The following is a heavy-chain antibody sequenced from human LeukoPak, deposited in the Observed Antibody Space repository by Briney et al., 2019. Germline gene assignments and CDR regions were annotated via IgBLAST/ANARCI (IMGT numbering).Heavy chain of an antibody. J-gene: IGHJ4*02. Sequence: GGSLRLSCAASGFTFSSYAMHWVRQAPGKGLEWVAVISYDGSNKYYADSVKGRFTISRDNSKNTLYLQMNSLRAEDTAVYYCARDKDIVVVPATAFDYWGQGTLVTVCS. CDR3: ARDKDIVVVPATAFDY. CDR1: GFTFSSYA. CDR2: ISYDGSNK. V-gene: IGHV3-30-3*01. D-gene: IGHD2-2*01.